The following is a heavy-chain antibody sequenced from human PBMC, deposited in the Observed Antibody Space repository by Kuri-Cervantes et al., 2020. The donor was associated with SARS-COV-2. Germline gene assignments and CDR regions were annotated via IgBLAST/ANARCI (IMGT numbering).Heavy chain of an antibody. CDR3: ARDHFHFDY. V-gene: IGHV3-74*01. Sequence: GESLKISCAASGFTFSNAWMSWVRQAPGKGLVWVSRINSDGSSTSYADSAKGRFTISRDNAKNSLYLQMNSLRAEDTAVYYCARDHFHFDYWGQGTLVTVSS. CDR1: GFTFSNAW. J-gene: IGHJ4*02. CDR2: INSDGSST. D-gene: IGHD2/OR15-2a*01.